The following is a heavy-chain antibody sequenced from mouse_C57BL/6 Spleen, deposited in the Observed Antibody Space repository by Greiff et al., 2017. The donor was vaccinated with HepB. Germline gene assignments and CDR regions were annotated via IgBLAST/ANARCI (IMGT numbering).Heavy chain of an antibody. D-gene: IGHD1-1*01. Sequence: EVQLQQSGPELVKPGASVKMSCKASGYTFTDYYMNWVKQSHGKGLEWIGDINPNSGGTSYNEKFKGKATLTVDKSSSTAYMKLRSLTSEDSAVYYCARTLYGSSYGDYWGQGTTLTVSS. CDR2: INPNSGGT. J-gene: IGHJ2*01. V-gene: IGHV1-26*01. CDR1: GYTFTDYY. CDR3: ARTLYGSSYGDY.